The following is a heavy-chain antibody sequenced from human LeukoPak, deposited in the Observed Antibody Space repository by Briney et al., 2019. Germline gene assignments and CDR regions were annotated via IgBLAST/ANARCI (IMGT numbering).Heavy chain of an antibody. CDR2: MNPSGIGT. CDR1: GYTLTSYY. V-gene: IGHV1-46*01. J-gene: IGHJ3*02. Sequence: ASVKVSCKASGYTLTSYYMNWVRQAPGQGLEWMGIMNPSGIGTTYAQKFQGRVTMTRDMSTSTVYMELSSLRSEDTAVYYCASVGDCRSTGCYDPFDIWGQGTMVTVSS. D-gene: IGHD2-2*01. CDR3: ASVGDCRSTGCYDPFDI.